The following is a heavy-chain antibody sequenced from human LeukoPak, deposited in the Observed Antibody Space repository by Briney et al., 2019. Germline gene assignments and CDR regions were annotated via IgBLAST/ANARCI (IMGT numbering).Heavy chain of an antibody. CDR1: GYTFTSYY. D-gene: IGHD4-11*01. V-gene: IGHV1-46*01. Sequence: GASVKVSCKASGYTFTSYYIHWVRQAPGQGLEWMGIINPSGGSTSYAQKFQGRVTITRDTSMSTVYMELSSLRSEDTAVYYCARDASLYSNYGWFDPWGQGTLVTVSS. CDR3: ARDASLYSNYGWFDP. J-gene: IGHJ5*02. CDR2: INPSGGST.